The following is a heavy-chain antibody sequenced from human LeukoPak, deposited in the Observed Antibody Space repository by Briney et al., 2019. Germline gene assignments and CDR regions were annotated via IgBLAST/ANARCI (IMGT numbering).Heavy chain of an antibody. CDR2: IYYTGST. V-gene: IGHV4-59*01. CDR3: ARAGSSWSTGYYFDH. Sequence: PSETLSLTCTVSGGSISPYYWTWIRQPPGKGLEWIGFIYYTGSTNYNPSLKSRVTISADTSKNQFSLRLTSVTAADTAVYYCARAGSSWSTGYYFDHWGQGTLVTVSS. CDR1: GGSISPYY. D-gene: IGHD6-13*01. J-gene: IGHJ4*02.